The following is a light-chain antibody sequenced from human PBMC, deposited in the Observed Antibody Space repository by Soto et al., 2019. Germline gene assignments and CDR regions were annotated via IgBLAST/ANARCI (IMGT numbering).Light chain of an antibody. J-gene: IGKJ1*01. CDR3: QQYNNWPPWT. V-gene: IGKV3-15*01. Sequence: EIVLTQSPATLSVSPVERVTLSCMASQSVDINLAWYQQKPGQAPRLLIYGASTRATDMPGRFSGSGSGTEFTLTISSLQSEDFAVYYCQQYNNWPPWTFGQGTKVDIK. CDR2: GAS. CDR1: QSVDIN.